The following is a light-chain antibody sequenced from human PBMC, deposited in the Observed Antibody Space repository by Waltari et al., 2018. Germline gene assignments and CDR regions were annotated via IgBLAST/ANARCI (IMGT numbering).Light chain of an antibody. J-gene: IGLJ3*02. V-gene: IGLV2-14*01. CDR2: DVT. Sequence: QSALTQPASVSGSPGQSIAISCTGTSSDVGGYNSVSWYRHHPGEAPKLMIYDVTNRPSGVSDRFSCSKSGNTASLPISGLQAEDEADYYCTSYTSSATLVFGGGTKLTVL. CDR1: SSDVGGYNS. CDR3: TSYTSSATLV.